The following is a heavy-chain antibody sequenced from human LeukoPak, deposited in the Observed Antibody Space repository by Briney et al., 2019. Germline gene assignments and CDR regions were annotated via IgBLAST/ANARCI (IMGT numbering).Heavy chain of an antibody. CDR1: GFIFSNYA. J-gene: IGHJ6*02. V-gene: IGHV3-23*01. CDR3: AKGLCSTSCYSVPDHV. D-gene: IGHD2-2*01. Sequence: GGSLRLSCTVSGFIFSNYAMSWVRQAPGKGLEWVSAISGSGGSTFYADSVKGRFTISRDNSKNMLYLQMNSLRAEDTAVYYCAKGLCSTSCYSVPDHVWGQGTTVTVSS. CDR2: ISGSGGST.